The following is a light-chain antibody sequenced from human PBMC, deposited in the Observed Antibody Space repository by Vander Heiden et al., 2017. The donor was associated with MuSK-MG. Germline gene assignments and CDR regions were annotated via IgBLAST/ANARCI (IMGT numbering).Light chain of an antibody. V-gene: IGLV2-14*03. CDR1: SSDFGVDNS. CDR3: YSLTGRSTYV. Sequence: QSALTQPASVSGSPGQSITISCTGTSSDFGVDNSVSWYQQHPDKAPKLLIYDVTNRPSGVSKRFSGSKSGNTASLTISGLQAEDEADYHCYSLTGRSTYVFGTGTKVTVL. CDR2: DVT. J-gene: IGLJ1*01.